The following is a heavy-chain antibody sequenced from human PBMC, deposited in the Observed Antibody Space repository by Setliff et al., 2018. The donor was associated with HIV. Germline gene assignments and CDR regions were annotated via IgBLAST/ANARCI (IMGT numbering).Heavy chain of an antibody. J-gene: IGHJ2*01. V-gene: IGHV4-38-2*01. D-gene: IGHD2-21*01. CDR3: ARRRETIVVVIGIPNWYFDL. CDR1: GYSISSGYY. Sequence: PETLSLTCAVSGYSISSGYYWGWIRQPQGKGLEWIGTIYHSGSTYYNTSLKSRVTISVDTSKNQFSLRLSSVTAADSAVYYCARRRETIVVVIGIPNWYFDLWGRGTLVTVSS. CDR2: IYHSGST.